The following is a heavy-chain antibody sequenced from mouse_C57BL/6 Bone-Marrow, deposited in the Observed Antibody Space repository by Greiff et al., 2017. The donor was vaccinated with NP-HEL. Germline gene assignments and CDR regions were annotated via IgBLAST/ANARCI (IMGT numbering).Heavy chain of an antibody. CDR1: GYTFTDYY. Sequence: VQLQQSGPVLVKPGASVKMSCKAPGYTFTDYYMNWVKQSHGKSLEWIGVINPYNGGTSYNQKFKGKATLTVDKSTSTAYMELNSLTSEDSAVYYCASQSGYYSAYWGQGTLVTVSA. CDR2: INPYNGGT. V-gene: IGHV1-19*01. D-gene: IGHD2-3*01. J-gene: IGHJ3*01. CDR3: ASQSGYYSAY.